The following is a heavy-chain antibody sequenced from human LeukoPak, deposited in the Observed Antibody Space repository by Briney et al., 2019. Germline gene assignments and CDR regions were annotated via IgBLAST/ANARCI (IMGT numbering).Heavy chain of an antibody. Sequence: PGGSLRLSCAASGFTFSNYAMSWVRQAPGKGLEWVSVISVSGRSTYYADSVKGRSTISRDNSKNMLYLQMNSLRAEDTAVYYCAKGYSYGYADYWGQGTLVTVSS. CDR3: AKGYSYGYADY. J-gene: IGHJ4*02. CDR1: GFTFSNYA. CDR2: ISVSGRST. V-gene: IGHV3-23*01. D-gene: IGHD5-18*01.